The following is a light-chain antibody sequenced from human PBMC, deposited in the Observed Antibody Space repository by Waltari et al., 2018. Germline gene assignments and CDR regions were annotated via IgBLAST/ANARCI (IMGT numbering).Light chain of an antibody. Sequence: DIQMTQSPSSLSASVGDRVTITCRASQSISSYLNWYQQKPGKAPKLLIYAASSLQSGVPSRFSGSGSWTDFTLTISSLQPEDFATYYCQQSYSTPQATFGQGTKVEIK. J-gene: IGKJ1*01. CDR2: AAS. CDR3: QQSYSTPQAT. CDR1: QSISSY. V-gene: IGKV1-39*01.